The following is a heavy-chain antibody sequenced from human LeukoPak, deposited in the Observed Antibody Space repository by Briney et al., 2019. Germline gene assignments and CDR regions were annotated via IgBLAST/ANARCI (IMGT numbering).Heavy chain of an antibody. D-gene: IGHD6-6*01. CDR3: ARIGYSSSSFDY. CDR1: EFTFSRYW. CDR2: IKQDGSTK. V-gene: IGHV3-7*03. Sequence: GGSLRLSCAASEFTFSRYWMSWVRQAPGKGLEWVANIKQDGSTKYYLDSVKGRLTVSRDNAKDSVFLQINSLRAEDTAIYYCARIGYSSSSFDYWGQGTLVTVSS. J-gene: IGHJ4*02.